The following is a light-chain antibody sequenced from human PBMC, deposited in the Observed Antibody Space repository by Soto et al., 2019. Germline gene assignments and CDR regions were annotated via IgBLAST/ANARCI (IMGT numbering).Light chain of an antibody. CDR2: QIS. CDR3: MQGTHWPWT. V-gene: IGKV2-30*01. CDR1: QSLVYSDGNTY. J-gene: IGKJ1*01. Sequence: DVVMTQSPLSLPVTLGQPASISCRSSQSLVYSDGNTYLNWFQQRPGQSPRRLIYQISNRDCGIPERFSGSASGTDFTLKISRVEAEDVGVYYCMQGTHWPWTFGQGTKVEIK.